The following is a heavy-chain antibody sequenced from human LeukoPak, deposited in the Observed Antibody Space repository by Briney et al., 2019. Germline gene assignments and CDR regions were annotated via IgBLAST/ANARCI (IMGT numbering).Heavy chain of an antibody. V-gene: IGHV3-30*04. D-gene: IGHD3-10*01. CDR3: AILVDGSGRQLSDV. Sequence: GGSLRLSCAAPGFTFRSYAMHWGRQAPGKRLRRVSLISDDGRIKYYADSVKGRFTISTENSKNTLYLQTNSLRAEDTAVYYCAILVDGSGRQLSDVWGQGTTVTVSS. CDR2: ISDDGRIK. J-gene: IGHJ6*01. CDR1: GFTFRSYA.